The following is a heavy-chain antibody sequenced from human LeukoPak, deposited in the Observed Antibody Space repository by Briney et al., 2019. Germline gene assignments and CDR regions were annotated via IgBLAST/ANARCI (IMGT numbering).Heavy chain of an antibody. J-gene: IGHJ4*02. CDR1: GFTFSSYA. Sequence: GGSLRLSCAASGFTFSSYAMSWVRQAPGKGLEWVSAISGSGGSTYYADSVKGRFTISRDNAKNTLYLQMNSLRAEDTAVYYCARDQEDYGGNSPLGYWGQGTLVTVSS. CDR2: ISGSGGST. V-gene: IGHV3-23*01. D-gene: IGHD4-23*01. CDR3: ARDQEDYGGNSPLGY.